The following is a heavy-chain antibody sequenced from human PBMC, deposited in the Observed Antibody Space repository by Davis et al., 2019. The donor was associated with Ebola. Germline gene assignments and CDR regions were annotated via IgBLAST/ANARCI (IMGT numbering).Heavy chain of an antibody. Sequence: ASVKVSCKASGYTFTSYDINWVRQATGQGLEWMGWMNPNSGNTGYAQKFQGRVTMTRNTSISTAYMELSSLRSEDTAVYYCARGEEDIVVVVAAQPPFDPWGQGTLVTVSS. CDR1: GYTFTSYD. J-gene: IGHJ5*02. D-gene: IGHD2-15*01. V-gene: IGHV1-8*01. CDR3: ARGEEDIVVVVAAQPPFDP. CDR2: MNPNSGNT.